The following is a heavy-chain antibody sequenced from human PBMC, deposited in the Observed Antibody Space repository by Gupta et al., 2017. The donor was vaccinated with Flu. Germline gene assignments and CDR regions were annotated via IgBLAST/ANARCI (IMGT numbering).Heavy chain of an antibody. CDR1: GDSVSSNSAA. CDR3: ARDHVPAAACYPYYGMEV. V-gene: IGHV6-1*01. J-gene: IGHJ6*02. D-gene: IGHD6-13*01. Sequence: QVQLQESGPGLVKPAQTLSLTCAISGDSVSSNSAAWNWIRQSPSRGLEWLGRTYYRSKWYNQYPASVRSRIVISPDTAKNQFSLQLNSVTPEETAVYYCARDHVPAAACYPYYGMEVWGQGTTVTVS. CDR2: TYYRSKWYN.